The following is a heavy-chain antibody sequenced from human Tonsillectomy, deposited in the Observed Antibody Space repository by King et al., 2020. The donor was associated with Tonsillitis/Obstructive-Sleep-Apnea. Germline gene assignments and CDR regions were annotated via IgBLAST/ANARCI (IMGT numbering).Heavy chain of an antibody. J-gene: IGHJ4*02. D-gene: IGHD3-9*01. Sequence: QLVQSGGGVVQPGRSLRLSCAASGFTFNNYAMHWVRQAPGKGLEWVAIVSYDGSNNYYADSVKGRFTIFRDNSKNTLFLQMNTLRPDDTAVYYCARGGHDILPAFDYWGQGTLVTVSS. CDR3: ARGGHDILPAFDY. V-gene: IGHV3-30*04. CDR2: VSYDGSNN. CDR1: GFTFNNYA.